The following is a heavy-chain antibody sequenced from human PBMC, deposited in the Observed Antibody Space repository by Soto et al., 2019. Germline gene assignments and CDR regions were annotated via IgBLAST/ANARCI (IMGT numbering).Heavy chain of an antibody. V-gene: IGHV1-46*03. CDR3: ARVYEGAWSGNDNSGAFDM. CDR1: GYTFTSYY. Sequence: ASVKVSCKASGYTFTSYYMHWVRQAPGQGLEWMGRINPSGGSTDNAQKFQGRVTMTRDTSTSTVYMELSSLRSEDTAVYYCARVYEGAWSGNDNSGAFDMWGQGTMVTVSS. D-gene: IGHD3-3*01. CDR2: INPSGGST. J-gene: IGHJ3*02.